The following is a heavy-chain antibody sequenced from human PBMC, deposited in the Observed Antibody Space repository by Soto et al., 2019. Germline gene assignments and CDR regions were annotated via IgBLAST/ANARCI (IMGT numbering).Heavy chain of an antibody. Sequence: QLQLQESGPGLVKPSETLSLTCTVSGGSISSSSYYWGWIRQPPGKGLEWIGSIYYSGSTYYNPSLKSRVTISVDTSKNQFSLKLSSVTAADTAVYYCARPGRMGSYLLSYFDYWGQGTLVTVSS. CDR2: IYYSGST. D-gene: IGHD3-16*02. CDR1: GGSISSSSYY. CDR3: ARPGRMGSYLLSYFDY. J-gene: IGHJ4*02. V-gene: IGHV4-39*01.